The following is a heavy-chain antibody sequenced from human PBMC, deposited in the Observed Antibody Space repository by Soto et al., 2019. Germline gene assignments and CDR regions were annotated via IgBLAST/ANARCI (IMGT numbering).Heavy chain of an antibody. Sequence: SETLSLTCTVSGGSISSYYWSWIRQPPGKGLEWIGYIYYSGSTNYNPSLKSRVTISVDTSKNQFSLKLSSVTAADTAVYYCESAKQWLEYYFDYWGQGTLVTV. J-gene: IGHJ4*02. CDR3: ESAKQWLEYYFDY. CDR2: IYYSGST. V-gene: IGHV4-59*01. D-gene: IGHD6-19*01. CDR1: GGSISSYY.